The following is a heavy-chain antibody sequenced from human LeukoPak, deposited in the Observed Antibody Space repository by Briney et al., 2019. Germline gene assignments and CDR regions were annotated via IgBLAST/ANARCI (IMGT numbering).Heavy chain of an antibody. CDR3: ARHVCGGGSCYSFDY. CDR2: IYHSGST. Sequence: SETLSLTCAVSGDSISSGYYWGWIGPPPGKGREWIGMIYHSGSTYYTPSHKRRLIISVDTSKHQFTLQLSSVTAADTAVYYCARHVCGGGSCYSFDYWGQGTLVTVSS. J-gene: IGHJ4*02. V-gene: IGHV4-38-2*01. CDR1: GDSISSGYY. D-gene: IGHD2-15*01.